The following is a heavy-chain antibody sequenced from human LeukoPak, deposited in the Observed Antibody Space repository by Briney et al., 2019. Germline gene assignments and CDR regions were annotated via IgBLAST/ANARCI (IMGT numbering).Heavy chain of an antibody. D-gene: IGHD6-6*01. J-gene: IGHJ4*02. V-gene: IGHV4-30-4*08. CDR3: ARVSSSSQGLDY. CDR2: IYHSGST. Sequence: SGTLSLTCTVSGGSISSGDYYWSWIRQPPGKGLEWIGYIYHSGSTYYNPSLKSRVTISVDTSKNQFSLKLSSVTAADTAVYYCARVSSSSQGLDYWGQGTLVTVSS. CDR1: GGSISSGDYY.